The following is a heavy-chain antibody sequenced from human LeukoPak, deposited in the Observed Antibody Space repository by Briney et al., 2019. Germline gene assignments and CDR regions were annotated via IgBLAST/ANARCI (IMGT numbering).Heavy chain of an antibody. V-gene: IGHV4-39*01. CDR1: GGSISSSSYY. CDR2: IYYSGST. J-gene: IGHJ5*02. CDR3: ARHLPGYCSSTSCSKHGGNWFDP. D-gene: IGHD2-2*01. Sequence: PSETLSLTCTVSGGSISSSSYYWGWIRQPPGKGLEWIGSIYYSGSTYYNPSLKSRVTISVGTSKNQFSLKLSSVTAADTAVYYCARHLPGYCSSTSCSKHGGNWFDPWGQGTLVTVSS.